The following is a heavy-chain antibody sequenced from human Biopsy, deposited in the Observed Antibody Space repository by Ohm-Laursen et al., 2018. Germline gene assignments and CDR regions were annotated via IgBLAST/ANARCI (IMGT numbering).Heavy chain of an antibody. CDR2: ISTYNGDT. CDR3: ARDDYYYDLDV. V-gene: IGHV1-18*01. CDR1: GYTFTSYG. J-gene: IGHJ6*02. Sequence: EASVKVSCNASGYTFTSYGIDWVRQAPGQGLEWMGWISTYNGDTNYAQRFQGRVTMTTDTSTSTAYMELRGLTSDDTAVYYCARDDYYYDLDVWGQGTTVTVSS.